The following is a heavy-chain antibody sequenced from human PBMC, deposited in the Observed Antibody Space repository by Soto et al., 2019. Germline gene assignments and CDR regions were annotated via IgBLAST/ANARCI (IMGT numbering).Heavy chain of an antibody. CDR2: INAGNGNT. CDR1: GYTFTSYA. D-gene: IGHD3-22*01. V-gene: IGHV1-3*01. CDR3: ARDTLYDSSGYYCVGYNWFDP. J-gene: IGHJ5*02. Sequence: QVQLVQSGAEVKKPGASVKVSCKASGYTFTSYAMHWVRQAPGQRLEWMGWINAGNGNTKYSQKFQGRVTITRDTSASTAYMELSSLRSEDTAVYYCARDTLYDSSGYYCVGYNWFDPWGQGTLVTVSS.